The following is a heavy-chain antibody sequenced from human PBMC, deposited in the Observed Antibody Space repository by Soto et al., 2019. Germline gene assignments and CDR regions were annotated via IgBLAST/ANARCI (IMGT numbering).Heavy chain of an antibody. V-gene: IGHV6-1*01. D-gene: IGHD3-10*01. CDR2: TYYRSNWFH. CDR1: ADSVSSDITS. Sequence: LSLTCAISADSVSSDITSWNWIRQSPSRGLEWLRRTYYRSNWFHAYAASVKSRMTINPDTSKNQFSRELNSMTPEETAVYYCARGNAFDVWGQATGVTVS. CDR3: ARGNAFDV. J-gene: IGHJ3*01.